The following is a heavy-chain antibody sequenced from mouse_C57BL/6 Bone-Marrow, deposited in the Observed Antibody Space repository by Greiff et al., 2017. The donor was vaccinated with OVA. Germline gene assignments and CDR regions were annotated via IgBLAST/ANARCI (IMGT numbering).Heavy chain of an antibody. CDR1: GYTFTSYG. CDR2: IDPSDSYT. J-gene: IGHJ4*01. V-gene: IGHV1-69*01. Sequence: QVQLQQPGAELVMPGASVKLSCKASGYTFTSYGMHWVKQRPGQGLEWIGEIDPSDSYTNYNQQFKGKSTLTVDKSSRTAYMQLSSLTYCDSAVCYSARGSSSSNSHAMDYWGQGTSVTVSS. D-gene: IGHD2-5*01. CDR3: ARGSSSSNSHAMDY.